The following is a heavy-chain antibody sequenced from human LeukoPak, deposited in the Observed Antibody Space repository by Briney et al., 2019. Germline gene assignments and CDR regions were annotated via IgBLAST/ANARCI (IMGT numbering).Heavy chain of an antibody. CDR2: VNPNSGGT. CDR3: ASVRDTSSNSCYQRPYNWFDP. D-gene: IGHD2-2*01. Sequence: PRASVKVSCKASGDTFTGYYMHWVRQAPAQGLEWMGWVNPNSGGTNYAKKFQGGVTMTRDSSISTAYMELGRLRSDDTPEQYCASVRDTSSNSCYQRPYNWFDPWGQGTLVTVSS. CDR1: GDTFTGYY. J-gene: IGHJ5*02. V-gene: IGHV1-2*02.